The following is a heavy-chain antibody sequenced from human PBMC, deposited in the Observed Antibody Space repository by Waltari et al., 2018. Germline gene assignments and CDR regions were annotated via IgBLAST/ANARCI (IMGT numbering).Heavy chain of an antibody. J-gene: IGHJ5*02. CDR3: ARTIAAAGTKRGHWFDP. D-gene: IGHD6-13*01. CDR2: IHTSGST. Sequence: QVQLQESGPGLVKPSETLSLTCTVPGGSISSSYWSWIRQPAGKGLEWIGRIHTSGSTNYNPSLKSRVTMSVDTSKNQFSLKLSSVTAADTAVYYCARTIAAAGTKRGHWFDPWGQGTLVTVSS. CDR1: GGSISSSY. V-gene: IGHV4-4*07.